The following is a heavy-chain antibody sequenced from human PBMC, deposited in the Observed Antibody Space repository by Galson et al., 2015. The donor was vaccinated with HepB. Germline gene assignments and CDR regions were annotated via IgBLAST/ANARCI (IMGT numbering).Heavy chain of an antibody. CDR2: IIPIFGTA. V-gene: IGHV1-69*13. J-gene: IGHJ4*02. Sequence: SVKVSCKASGGTFSSYAISWVRQAPGQGLEWMGGIIPIFGTANYAQKFQGRVTITADESTSTAYMELSSLKASDTAMYYCARRSVGATVDYWGQGTLVTVSS. CDR3: ARRSVGATVDY. D-gene: IGHD1-26*01. CDR1: GGTFSSYA.